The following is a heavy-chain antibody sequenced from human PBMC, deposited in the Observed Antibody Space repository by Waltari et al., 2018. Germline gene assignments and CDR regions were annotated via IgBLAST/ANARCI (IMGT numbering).Heavy chain of an antibody. CDR1: GGSISSHY. Sequence: QVQLQESGPGLVKPSETLSLTCTVSGGSISSHYWSWLRQPPGKGLEWIGYIDYSGSPNYNPSLKSRVTISVDTSKNQFSLKLSSVTAADTAVYYCARSTVTVANYYYGMDVWGQGTTVTVSS. CDR2: IDYSGSP. J-gene: IGHJ6*02. D-gene: IGHD2-21*02. V-gene: IGHV4-59*11. CDR3: ARSTVTVANYYYGMDV.